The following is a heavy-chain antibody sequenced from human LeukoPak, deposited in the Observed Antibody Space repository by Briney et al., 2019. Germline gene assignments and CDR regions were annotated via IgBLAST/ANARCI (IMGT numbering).Heavy chain of an antibody. CDR1: GGSISSGGYS. CDR2: IYHSGST. V-gene: IGHV4-30-2*01. Sequence: SETLSLTCAVSGGSISSGGYSWSWIRQPPGKGLEWIGYIYHSGSTYYNPSLKSRVTISVDRSKNQFSLKLSSVTAADTAVYYCARIHRYCSGGACYVLDNWGQGTLVAVSS. D-gene: IGHD2-15*01. CDR3: ARIHRYCSGGACYVLDN. J-gene: IGHJ4*02.